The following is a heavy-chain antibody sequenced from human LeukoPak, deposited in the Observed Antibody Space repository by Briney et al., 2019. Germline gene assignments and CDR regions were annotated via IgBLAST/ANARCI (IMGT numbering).Heavy chain of an antibody. V-gene: IGHV4-31*03. CDR3: ARGSRIMYYFDY. Sequence: SETLSLTCTVSGGSISSGGYYWSWVRQHPGKGLEWIGYIYYSGSTYYNPSLKSRVTISVDTSKNQFSLKLSSVTAADTAVYYCARGSRIMYYFDYWGQGTLVTVSS. J-gene: IGHJ4*02. CDR1: GGSISSGGYY. D-gene: IGHD2-15*01. CDR2: IYYSGST.